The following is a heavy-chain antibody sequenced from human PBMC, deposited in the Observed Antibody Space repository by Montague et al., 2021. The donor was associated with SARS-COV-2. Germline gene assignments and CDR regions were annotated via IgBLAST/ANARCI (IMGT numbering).Heavy chain of an antibody. J-gene: IGHJ6*02. D-gene: IGHD5-24*01. CDR3: ARSERAVPTSPYYYGMDV. Sequence: SETLSLTCTVSGGSISTSSYYWGRMRQPQGMGLMGIRSNYYTSRTYYNPSLKSTVTISVDTYQNQLSLKLSSVTDADTAVYYCARSERAVPTSPYYYGMDVWGQGTTVTVSS. CDR1: GGSISTSSYY. V-gene: IGHV4-39*01. CDR2: NYYTSRT.